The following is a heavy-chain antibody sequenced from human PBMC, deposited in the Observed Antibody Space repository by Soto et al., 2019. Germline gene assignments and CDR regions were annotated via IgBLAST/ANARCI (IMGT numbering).Heavy chain of an antibody. V-gene: IGHV1-2*04. J-gene: IGHJ6*02. CDR2: VNPNSGGT. CDR3: ARELGAGTPFYYYYGMDV. D-gene: IGHD1-1*01. Sequence: SVKVSCKASVYTLTRYYMHWVRQAPGQGLEWMGWVNPNSGGTNYSQKFQGWFTMTRDTSISTAYMELSRLRSDDTAVYYCARELGAGTPFYYYYGMDVWGQGTTVT. CDR1: VYTLTRYY.